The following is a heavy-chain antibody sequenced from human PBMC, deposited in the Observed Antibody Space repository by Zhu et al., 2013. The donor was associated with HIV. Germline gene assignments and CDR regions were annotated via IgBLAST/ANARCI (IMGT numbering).Heavy chain of an antibody. J-gene: IGHJ4*02. Sequence: VQLVESGGGVVQPGRSLRLSCAASAFTFSRYGMHWVRQAPGKGLEWVAVISFDGNDKYYADSVKGRFTISRDNSKNALYLQMNSLRAEDTAVYFCAKQGWHYVWSFDYWGQGTLVTVSS. CDR2: ISFDGNDK. D-gene: IGHD1-7*01. CDR1: AFTFSRYG. CDR3: AKQGWHYVWSFDY. V-gene: IGHV3-30*18.